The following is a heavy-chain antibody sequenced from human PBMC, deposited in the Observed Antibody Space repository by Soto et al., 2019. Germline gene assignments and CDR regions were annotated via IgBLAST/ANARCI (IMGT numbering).Heavy chain of an antibody. V-gene: IGHV1-69*06. D-gene: IGHD3-3*01. CDR1: GGTFSSYA. Sequence: QVQLVQSGAEVKKPGSSVKVSCKASGGTFSSYAISWVRQAPGQGLEWMGGIIPIFGTANYAQKFQGRVTITADKSTSTAYRELSSLRSEDTAVYDCATPRRAYYYFWSGYPSGGMDVWGQGTTGNVSS. CDR3: ATPRRAYYYFWSGYPSGGMDV. J-gene: IGHJ6*02. CDR2: IIPIFGTA.